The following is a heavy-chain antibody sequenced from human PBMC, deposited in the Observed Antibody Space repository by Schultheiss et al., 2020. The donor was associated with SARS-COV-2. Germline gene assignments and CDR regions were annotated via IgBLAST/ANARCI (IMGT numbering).Heavy chain of an antibody. CDR1: GFTFDDYA. V-gene: IGHV3-9*01. J-gene: IGHJ3*02. CDR3: AKDLDTAMVTVAFDI. D-gene: IGHD5-18*01. Sequence: GGSLRLSCAASGFTFDDYAMHWVRQAPGKGLEWVSGISWNSGSIGYADSVKGRFTISRDNAKNSLYLQMNSLRAEDTALYYCAKDLDTAMVTVAFDIWGQGTMVTVSS. CDR2: ISWNSGSI.